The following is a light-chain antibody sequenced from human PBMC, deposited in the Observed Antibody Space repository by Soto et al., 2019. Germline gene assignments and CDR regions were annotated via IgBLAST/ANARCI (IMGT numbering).Light chain of an antibody. J-gene: IGKJ4*01. CDR1: QNVYNN. V-gene: IGKV3-15*01. CDR2: DAS. CDR3: QQCTNWPLT. Sequence: EIVMTQSPATLSASLGEGATLSCKAGQNVYNNLAWYQQRPAQPPRLLIYDASTRATGISARFSGSGYGTEFTLTISSLQSEDFAVYFCQQCTNWPLTFGGGTKVDIK.